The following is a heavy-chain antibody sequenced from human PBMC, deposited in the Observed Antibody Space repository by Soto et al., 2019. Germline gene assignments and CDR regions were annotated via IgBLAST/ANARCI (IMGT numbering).Heavy chain of an antibody. CDR2: IYYIGST. Sequence: SETLSLTCTVSGGSISSYYWSWIRQPPGKGLEWIGYIYYIGSTNYNPSLKSRVTISVDTSKNQFSLKLSSVTAADTAVYYCARRHGAFFAYWGQGTLVTVSS. D-gene: IGHD4-17*01. J-gene: IGHJ4*02. CDR3: ARRHGAFFAY. CDR1: GGSISSYY. V-gene: IGHV4-59*01.